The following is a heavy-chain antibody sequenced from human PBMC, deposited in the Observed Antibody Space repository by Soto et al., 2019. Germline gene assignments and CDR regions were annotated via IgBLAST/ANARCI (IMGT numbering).Heavy chain of an antibody. V-gene: IGHV3-11*05. J-gene: IGHJ3*02. CDR2: FSSSSSSS. Sequence: PGGSLRLSCAASGFTFSDYYMSWIRQAPGKGRGWVSYFSSSSSSSYTNYADSVKDRFTITRDNAKNSLYLQKNSLRAEDAAVYYCARDADILTGSDAFDIWGQGTMVTVSS. CDR3: ARDADILTGSDAFDI. D-gene: IGHD3-9*01. CDR1: GFTFSDYY.